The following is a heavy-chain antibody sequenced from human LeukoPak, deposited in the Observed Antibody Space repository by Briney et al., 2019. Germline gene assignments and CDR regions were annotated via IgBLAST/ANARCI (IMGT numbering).Heavy chain of an antibody. CDR3: ARASNSGYYYFDY. J-gene: IGHJ4*02. D-gene: IGHD3-22*01. Sequence: PSETLSLTCAVSGYSITTSFYWGWIRQPPGKGLEWIGIIHHSGYTYYNPSLKSRVTISLNISKNQFSLHLSSVTAADTALYYCARASNSGYYYFDYWGQGTLVTVSS. V-gene: IGHV4-38-2*01. CDR2: IHHSGYT. CDR1: GYSITTSFY.